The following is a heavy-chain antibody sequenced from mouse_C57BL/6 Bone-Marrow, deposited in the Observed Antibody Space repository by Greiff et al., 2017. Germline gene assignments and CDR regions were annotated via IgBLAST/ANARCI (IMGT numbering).Heavy chain of an antibody. Sequence: QVQLQQPGAELVMPGASVKLSCKASGYTFTSYWMHWVKQRPGQGLEWIGEIDPSDSYTNYNQKFKGKSTLTVDKSSSTAYMQLSSLTSEDSAVYYCSREGTTGYDCDLDYWGQGTTLTVSS. J-gene: IGHJ2*01. V-gene: IGHV1-69*01. CDR1: GYTFTSYW. D-gene: IGHD2-4*01. CDR2: IDPSDSYT. CDR3: SREGTTGYDCDLDY.